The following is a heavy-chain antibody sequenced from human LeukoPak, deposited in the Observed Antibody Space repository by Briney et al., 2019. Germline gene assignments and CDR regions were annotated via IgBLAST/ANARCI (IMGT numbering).Heavy chain of an antibody. CDR1: GGSISSYD. Sequence: PSETLSLTCTVSGGSISSYDWSWIRQPPGKGLEWIGYICYSGSTNYNPSLKSRVTISVDTSKNQFSLKLRSCTAVDTSVYYCARRKKGVGATNAFDIWGQGIMITVSS. CDR3: ARRKKGVGATNAFDI. CDR2: ICYSGST. V-gene: IGHV4-59*01. D-gene: IGHD1-26*01. J-gene: IGHJ3*02.